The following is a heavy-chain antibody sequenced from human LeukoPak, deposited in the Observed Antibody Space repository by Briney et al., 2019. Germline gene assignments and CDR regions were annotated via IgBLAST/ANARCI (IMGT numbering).Heavy chain of an antibody. V-gene: IGHV1-69*13. CDR3: ARVESYKYYFDY. CDR1: GGTFSSYA. Sequence: ASVKVSCKASGGTFSSYAISWVRQAPGQGLEWMGGIIPIFGTANYAQKFQGRVTITADESTSTAYVELSSLRSEDTAVYYCARVESYKYYFDYWGQGTLVTVSS. D-gene: IGHD3-10*01. CDR2: IIPIFGTA. J-gene: IGHJ4*02.